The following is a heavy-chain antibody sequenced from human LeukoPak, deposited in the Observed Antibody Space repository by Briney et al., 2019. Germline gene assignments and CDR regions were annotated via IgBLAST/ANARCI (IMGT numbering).Heavy chain of an antibody. CDR2: IYYSGST. J-gene: IGHJ5*02. V-gene: IGHV4-39*07. CDR1: GGSISNGDYY. Sequence: SETLSLTCTVSGGSISNGDYYWGWIRQPPGKGLEWIGSIYYSGSTYYNPSLKSRVTISVDTSKNQFSLKLSSVTAADTAVYYCARWGKYSSSWYWDRVSWFDPWGQGTLVTVSS. CDR3: ARWGKYSSSWYWDRVSWFDP. D-gene: IGHD6-13*01.